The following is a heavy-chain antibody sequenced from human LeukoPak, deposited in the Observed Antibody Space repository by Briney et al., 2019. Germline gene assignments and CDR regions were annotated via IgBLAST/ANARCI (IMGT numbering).Heavy chain of an antibody. CDR3: ATSNWNDDRYFDY. J-gene: IGHJ4*02. Sequence: PGGSLRLSCAASGFTFSSYWMSWVRQAPGKGLEWVANIKQDGSEKYYVDSVKGRFTISRDNAKNSLYLQMNSLRAEDTALYYCATSNWNDDRYFDYWGQGTLVTVSS. D-gene: IGHD1-1*01. V-gene: IGHV3-7*01. CDR2: IKQDGSEK. CDR1: GFTFSSYW.